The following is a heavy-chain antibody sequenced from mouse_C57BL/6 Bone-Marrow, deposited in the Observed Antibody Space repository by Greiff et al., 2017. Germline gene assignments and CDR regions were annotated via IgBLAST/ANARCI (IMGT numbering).Heavy chain of an antibody. J-gene: IGHJ3*01. CDR2: ISYDGSN. D-gene: IGHD1-1*01. Sequence: EVKLQESGPGLVKPSQSLSLTCSVTGYSITSGYYWNWIRQFPGNKLEWMGYISYDGSNNYNPSLKNRISITRDTSKNQFFLKLNSVTTEDTATYYCARAPPIYGSSPFFAYWGQGTLVTVSA. CDR3: ARAPPIYGSSPFFAY. V-gene: IGHV3-6*01. CDR1: GYSITSGYY.